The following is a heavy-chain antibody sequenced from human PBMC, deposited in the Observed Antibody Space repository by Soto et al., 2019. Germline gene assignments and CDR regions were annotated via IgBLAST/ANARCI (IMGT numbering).Heavy chain of an antibody. V-gene: IGHV1-69*02. Sequence: ASVKVSCEASGGTFSSYTISWVRQAPGQGLEWMGRIIPILGIANYAQKFQGRVTITADKSTSTAYMELSSLRSEDTAVYYCARALRKYRGYWFDPWGQGTLVTVPS. CDR3: ARALRKYRGYWFDP. J-gene: IGHJ5*02. CDR2: IIPILGIA. D-gene: IGHD5-12*01. CDR1: GGTFSSYT.